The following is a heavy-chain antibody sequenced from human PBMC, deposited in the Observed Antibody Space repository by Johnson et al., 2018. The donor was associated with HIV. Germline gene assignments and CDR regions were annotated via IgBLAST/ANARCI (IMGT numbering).Heavy chain of an antibody. D-gene: IGHD3-9*01. CDR1: GFTFSSYD. Sequence: VQLVESGGGLVQPGGSLRLSCAASGFTFSSYDMHWVRQATGKGLEWVSLISWDGGSTYYADSMKGRFTISRDNSTNSLYLQMNSLRPEDTALYYCARGASPYYDILTGAGAFDIWGQGTMVTVSS. J-gene: IGHJ3*02. CDR2: ISWDGGST. CDR3: ARGASPYYDILTGAGAFDI. V-gene: IGHV3-43D*03.